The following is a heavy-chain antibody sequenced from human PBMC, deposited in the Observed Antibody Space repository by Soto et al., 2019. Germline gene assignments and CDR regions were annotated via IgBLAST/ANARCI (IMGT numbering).Heavy chain of an antibody. D-gene: IGHD2-2*01. CDR3: ASEVSSTDGMDV. Sequence: QLQLQESGPGLVKPSETLSLTCSASGGSVSSSSYYWGWIRQPPGKELEWLGSIYYTGNTFQNPSLKSRVSISIDTSKNQFSLTVRSVTVADTAVYYCASEVSSTDGMDVWGQGTTVIVSS. V-gene: IGHV4-39*02. CDR1: GGSVSSSSYY. CDR2: IYYTGNT. J-gene: IGHJ6*02.